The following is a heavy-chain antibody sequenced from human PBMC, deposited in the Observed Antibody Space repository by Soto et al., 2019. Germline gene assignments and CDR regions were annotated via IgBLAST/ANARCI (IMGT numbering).Heavy chain of an antibody. Sequence: GGSLRLSCAASGFTLSSYAMSWVRQAPGKGLEWVSAISGSGGSTYYADSVKGRFTISRDNSKNTLYLQMNSLRAEDTAVYYCAKVPFDGYYFDYWGQGTLVTVSS. J-gene: IGHJ4*02. CDR3: AKVPFDGYYFDY. V-gene: IGHV3-23*01. CDR1: GFTLSSYA. CDR2: ISGSGGST.